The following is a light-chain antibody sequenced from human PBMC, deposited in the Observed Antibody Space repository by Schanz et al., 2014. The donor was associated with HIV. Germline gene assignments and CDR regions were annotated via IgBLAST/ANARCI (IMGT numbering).Light chain of an antibody. V-gene: IGKV3-20*01. J-gene: IGKJ1*01. CDR2: ATS. CDR1: QRLSSSY. CDR3: QQYSTSPRT. Sequence: EVVLTQSPGTLSLSPRGATTLSCRASQRLSSSYLAWYQQKRDQPPRLVIYATSTRAAGIPDRFSGGGSGTDFTLTISRLEPEDVAVYFCQQYSTSPRTFGQGTKVEIK.